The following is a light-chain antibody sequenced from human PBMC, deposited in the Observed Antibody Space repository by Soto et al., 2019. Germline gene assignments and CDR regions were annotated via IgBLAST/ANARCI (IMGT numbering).Light chain of an antibody. CDR2: GTS. J-gene: IGKJ5*01. Sequence: EIVLTQSPASLSLSPGERATLSCRASQSVDSYLVWYQQKPGQAPRLLIFGTSNRATGAPARFSGSGSGTDFTLTINSLEPEDFAVYYCQQRDSWPITFGQGTRLEIK. V-gene: IGKV3-11*01. CDR1: QSVDSY. CDR3: QQRDSWPIT.